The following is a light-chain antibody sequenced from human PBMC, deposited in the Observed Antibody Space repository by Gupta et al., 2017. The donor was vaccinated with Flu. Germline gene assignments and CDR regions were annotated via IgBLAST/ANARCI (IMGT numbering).Light chain of an antibody. J-gene: IGKJ2*01. CDR3: QQYYTTPHT. Sequence: SLGERATINCRSSQSILYSSDNKNYLAWYQQKPGQPPKLLIYWASTRASGVPERFSGSGSGTDFSLTISSLQAEDVAVYYCQQYYTTPHTFGEGTKMEVK. V-gene: IGKV4-1*01. CDR2: WAS. CDR1: QSILYSSDNKNY.